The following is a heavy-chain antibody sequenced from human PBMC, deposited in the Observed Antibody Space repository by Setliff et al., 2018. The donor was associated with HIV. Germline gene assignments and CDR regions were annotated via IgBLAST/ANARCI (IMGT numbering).Heavy chain of an antibody. CDR1: GGSFSGYY. J-gene: IGHJ4*02. CDR2: INHSGST. Sequence: PSETLSLTCAVYGGSFSGYYWSWIRQPPGKGLEWIGEINHSGSTSYNPSLKSRVTISVDTSKSQISLKLISVTAADTAVFYCVRVDYGDYDFDYWGQGTLVTVSS. CDR3: VRVDYGDYDFDY. V-gene: IGHV4-34*01. D-gene: IGHD4-17*01.